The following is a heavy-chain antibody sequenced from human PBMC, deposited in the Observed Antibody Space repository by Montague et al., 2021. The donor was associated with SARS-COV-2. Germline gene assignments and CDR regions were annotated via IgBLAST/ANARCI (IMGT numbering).Heavy chain of an antibody. Sequence: SETLSLPCTVSNGSISGHYWTWIRQSPGRGLEWLAYTHYRGTTDYNPSLKSRLTLSVDTSKKQFSLTLTSLTADDTAIYYCARLGGSGSYLAFDYWGQGNLVTVSS. D-gene: IGHD3-10*01. CDR1: NGSISGHY. CDR3: ARLGGSGSYLAFDY. CDR2: THYRGTT. V-gene: IGHV4-59*08. J-gene: IGHJ4*02.